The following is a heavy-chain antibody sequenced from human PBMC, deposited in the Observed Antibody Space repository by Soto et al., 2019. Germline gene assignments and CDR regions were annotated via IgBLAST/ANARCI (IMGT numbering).Heavy chain of an antibody. CDR1: DGSISNFY. CDR2: ISSSGNT. CDR3: ARAPMVLTRSYFDS. Sequence: ASETLSLICTVSDGSISNFYWSWIRQPPGKGLEWIGYISSSGNTNYNPSLKSRVSISVDTSKNQFSLNLTSVTAADTAVYYCARAPMVLTRSYFDSWGQGTPVTV. V-gene: IGHV4-59*01. D-gene: IGHD3-22*01. J-gene: IGHJ4*02.